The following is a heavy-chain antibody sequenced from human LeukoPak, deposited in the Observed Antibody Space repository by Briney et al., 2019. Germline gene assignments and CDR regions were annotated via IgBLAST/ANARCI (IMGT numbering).Heavy chain of an antibody. J-gene: IGHJ4*02. D-gene: IGHD3-22*01. V-gene: IGHV4-4*02. CDR3: ARAQYYYDSSGYYYD. CDR1: GFTFSSYAM. Sequence: GSLRLSCAASGFTFSSYAMSWVRQAPGKGLEWIGEIYHSGSTNYNPSLKSRVTISVDKSKNQFSLKLSSVTAADTAVYYCARAQYYYDSSGYYYDWGQGTLVTVSS. CDR2: IYHSGST.